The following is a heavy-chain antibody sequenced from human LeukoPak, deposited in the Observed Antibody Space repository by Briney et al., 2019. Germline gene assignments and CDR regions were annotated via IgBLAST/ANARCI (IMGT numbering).Heavy chain of an antibody. CDR3: ARYSSSWYIHY. J-gene: IGHJ4*02. Sequence: GGSLRLSCAASGFTFSDYYMSWIRQAPGKGLEWVSYISSSSSCTNYADSVKGRFTISRDNAKNSLYLQMNSLRAEDTAVYYCARYSSSWYIHYWGQGTLVTVSS. CDR1: GFTFSDYY. D-gene: IGHD6-13*01. V-gene: IGHV3-11*06. CDR2: ISSSSSCT.